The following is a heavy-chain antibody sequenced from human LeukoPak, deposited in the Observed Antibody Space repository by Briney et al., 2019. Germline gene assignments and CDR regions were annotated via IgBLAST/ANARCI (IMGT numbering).Heavy chain of an antibody. CDR1: GASISSRGTY. D-gene: IGHD3-16*01. J-gene: IGHJ4*02. Sequence: PSETLPLTFIVSGASISSRGTYWGWIRQPPGKGLEWIGTVRYTGRTYYNPSLKSRVTISPDLSKNQFSVKLNSVTGADAAVYYCASRLEGTIGGDYWGQGIVVTVSS. CDR2: VRYTGRT. CDR3: ASRLEGTIGGDY. V-gene: IGHV4-39*01.